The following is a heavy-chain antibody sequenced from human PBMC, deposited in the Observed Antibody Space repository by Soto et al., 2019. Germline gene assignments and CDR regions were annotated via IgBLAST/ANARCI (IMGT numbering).Heavy chain of an antibody. CDR1: GFTFSNYG. Sequence: QVRLEESGGGVVQPGRSLRLSCAASGFTFSNYGMHWVRQAPGKGLEWVTDIWYDGSNKYYADSVKGRFTISRDNSKNTLYLQMDSLRAEDTAFYYCTRGAGGYYYYMDVWGKGTAVTVSS. CDR3: TRGAGGYYYYMDV. J-gene: IGHJ6*03. CDR2: IWYDGSNK. V-gene: IGHV3-33*01.